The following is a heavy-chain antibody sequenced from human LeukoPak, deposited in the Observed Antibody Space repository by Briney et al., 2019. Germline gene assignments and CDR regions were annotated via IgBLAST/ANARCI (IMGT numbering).Heavy chain of an antibody. CDR3: ARVNSGWYGPFDY. Sequence: PSETLSLTCAVYGGSFSGYYWSWIRQPPGKGLEWIGEINHSGSTNYNPSLKSRVAMSVDTSKNQFSLKLSSVTAADTAVYYCARVNSGWYGPFDYWGQGTLVTVSS. D-gene: IGHD6-19*01. J-gene: IGHJ4*02. V-gene: IGHV4-34*01. CDR2: INHSGST. CDR1: GGSFSGYY.